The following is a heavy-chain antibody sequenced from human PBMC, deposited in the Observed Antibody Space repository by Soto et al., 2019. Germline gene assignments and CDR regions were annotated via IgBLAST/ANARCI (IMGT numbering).Heavy chain of an antibody. CDR2: ISGTAHAS. D-gene: IGHD3-3*02. V-gene: IGHV3-23*01. CDR3: VKDAPQPFSD. CDR1: GFDFSNYG. J-gene: IGHJ4*02. Sequence: EVQLLESGGGLVQPGGSLRISGAASGFDFSNYGMSWVRQAPGKGLEWVSAISGTAHASYYAASVKGRFTISRDNSKNTLYLHMNSLRVEDTAVYFCVKDAPQPFSDWGQGTLVTVSS.